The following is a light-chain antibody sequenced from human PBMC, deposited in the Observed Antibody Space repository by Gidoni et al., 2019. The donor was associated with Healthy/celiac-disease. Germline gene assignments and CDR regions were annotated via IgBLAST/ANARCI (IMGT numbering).Light chain of an antibody. CDR2: GAS. CDR1: KSVSSN. V-gene: IGKV3-15*01. Sequence: EIVMTQSPATLSVSPGERATLSCRASKSVSSNLAWYQQKPGQAPRLLIYGASTRAPGIPARFSGSGSGTEFTLTISSLQSEDFAVYYCQQYNNWPRTFGQGTKVEIK. CDR3: QQYNNWPRT. J-gene: IGKJ1*01.